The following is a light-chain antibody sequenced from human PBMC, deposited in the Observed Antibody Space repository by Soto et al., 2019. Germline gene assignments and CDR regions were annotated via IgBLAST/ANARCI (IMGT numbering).Light chain of an antibody. J-gene: IGKJ1*01. Sequence: EIVMTQSPATLSVSPGERATLSCRASQSVSGNLAWYQQKPGQAPRLIIYGASTRATGIPARFSGSGSGTEVTLTISSLQSEDFAVYYCQQYNNWPPPFGQGTKVEIK. CDR2: GAS. CDR3: QQYNNWPPP. V-gene: IGKV3D-15*01. CDR1: QSVSGN.